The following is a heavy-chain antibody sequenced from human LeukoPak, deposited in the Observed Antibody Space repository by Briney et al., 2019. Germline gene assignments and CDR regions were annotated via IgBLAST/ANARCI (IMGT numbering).Heavy chain of an antibody. Sequence: QSGGSLRLSCAASGFTFSTSWMHWVRQAPGKGLVWVSHINSDGSSTDYADSVKGRFTISRDNVGNTVYLQMNSLRAEDTAVYYCGTGYSSSQIDYWGQGTLVTVSS. CDR3: GTGYSSSQIDY. D-gene: IGHD6-13*01. CDR1: GFTFSTSW. V-gene: IGHV3-74*01. J-gene: IGHJ4*02. CDR2: INSDGSST.